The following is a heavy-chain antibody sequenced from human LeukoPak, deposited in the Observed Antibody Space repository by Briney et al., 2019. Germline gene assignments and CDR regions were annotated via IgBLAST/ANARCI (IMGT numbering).Heavy chain of an antibody. CDR1: GFILSSYA. Sequence: GGSLRLSCTSSGFILSSYAMSWVRQAPGKGLEWVSSISSPGGNTYFADSVKGRFTISRDNSKNLVYLQMNSLRAEETAVYYCAKTRNGYTTEYLQHWGQGTLVTVSS. D-gene: IGHD5-12*01. CDR2: ISSPGGNT. J-gene: IGHJ1*01. CDR3: AKTRNGYTTEYLQH. V-gene: IGHV3-23*01.